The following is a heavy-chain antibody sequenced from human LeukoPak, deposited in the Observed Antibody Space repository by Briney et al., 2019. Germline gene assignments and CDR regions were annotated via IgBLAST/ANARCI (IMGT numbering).Heavy chain of an antibody. Sequence: GGSLRLSCTAPGFTFGAYAMTSVRQAPGKGLEWVSFIRSRTYGGTTEYAASVKGRFTISRDDSKSIAYLQMNSLKTEDTAVYYCARDQYAGYDPYYFDYWGQGTLVTVSS. CDR3: ARDQYAGYDPYYFDY. CDR1: GFTFGAYA. V-gene: IGHV3-49*04. J-gene: IGHJ4*02. D-gene: IGHD2-2*01. CDR2: IRSRTYGGTT.